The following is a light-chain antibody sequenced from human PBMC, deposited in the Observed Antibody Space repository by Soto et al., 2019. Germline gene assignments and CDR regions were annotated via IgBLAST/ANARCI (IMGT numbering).Light chain of an antibody. Sequence: QSVLTQPASVSGSPGQSITISCTGTSSDIGNYNYVSWYQQHAGQAPNLLLYEVSNRPSGVSNRSSGSKSGNTSALTNSGLQPEDGADYYCSSYTSSSSNVVFGGGTKLTVL. CDR3: SSYTSSSSNVV. CDR2: EVS. CDR1: SSDIGNYNY. J-gene: IGLJ2*01. V-gene: IGLV2-14*01.